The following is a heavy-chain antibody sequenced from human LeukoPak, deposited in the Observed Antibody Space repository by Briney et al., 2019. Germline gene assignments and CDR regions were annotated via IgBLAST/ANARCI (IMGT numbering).Heavy chain of an antibody. CDR2: MNPNSGNT. J-gene: IGHJ6*02. V-gene: IGHV1-8*01. CDR1: GYTFTSYD. Sequence: GASVKVSCKASGYTFTSYDVNWVRQATGQGLEWMGWMNPNSGNTGYAQKFQGRVTMTRNTSISTAYMELSSLRSEDTAVYYCARGRPTRRTGTTRGYYYGMDVWGQGTTVTVSS. CDR3: ARGRPTRRTGTTRGYYYGMDV. D-gene: IGHD1-7*01.